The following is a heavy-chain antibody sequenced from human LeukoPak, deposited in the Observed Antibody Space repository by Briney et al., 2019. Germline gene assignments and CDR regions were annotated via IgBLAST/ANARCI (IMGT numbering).Heavy chain of an antibody. J-gene: IGHJ4*02. CDR1: GFTFSNYA. CDR2: VSGSGGST. CDR3: VRDGQGSTPLDY. D-gene: IGHD1-26*01. V-gene: IGHV3-23*01. Sequence: GGSLRLSCVASGFTFSNYALSWVRQAPGKGLEWVSTVSGSGGSTYYADSVKGRFTISRDNAKNTLYLQMNSLRAEDTAVYFCVRDGQGSTPLDYWGQGTLVTVSS.